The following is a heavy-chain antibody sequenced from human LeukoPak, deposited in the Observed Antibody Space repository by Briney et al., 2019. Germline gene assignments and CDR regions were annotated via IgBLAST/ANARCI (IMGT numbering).Heavy chain of an antibody. Sequence: PGGSLRLSCAASGFTFSSYSMNWVRQAPGKGLEWVSSISSSSSYIYYADSVKGRFTISSDNAKNSLYLQMNSLRAEDTAVYYCAREHCSSTSCYVFDYWGQGTLVTVSS. V-gene: IGHV3-21*01. CDR1: GFTFSSYS. J-gene: IGHJ4*02. CDR3: AREHCSSTSCYVFDY. D-gene: IGHD2-2*01. CDR2: ISSSSSYI.